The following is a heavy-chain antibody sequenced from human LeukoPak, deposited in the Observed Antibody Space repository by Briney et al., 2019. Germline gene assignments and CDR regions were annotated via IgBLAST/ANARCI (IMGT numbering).Heavy chain of an antibody. V-gene: IGHV1-2*02. CDR2: INPNSGGT. CDR1: GYTFTGYY. Sequence: ASVKVSCKASGYTFTGYYMHWVRQAPGQGLEWMGWINPNSGGTNYAQKFQGRVTLTRDTSISTAYMELSRLRSDDTAVYYCARLERGSSGPGYWGQGTLVTVSS. CDR3: ARLERGSSGPGY. J-gene: IGHJ4*02. D-gene: IGHD6-6*01.